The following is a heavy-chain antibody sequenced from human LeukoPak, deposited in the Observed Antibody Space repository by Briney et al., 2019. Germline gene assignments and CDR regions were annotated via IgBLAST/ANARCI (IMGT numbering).Heavy chain of an antibody. CDR3: ARDGNGIWPVDP. V-gene: IGHV4-61*02. Sequence: PSETLSLTCTLSGASIYSRSHYEGWLRQPAGRGLEWFGRIYACGNTNYNPSLNSRVTMSIDKSKNQFSLKLTSVTAADTAVYYCARDGNGIWPVDPWGQGTLVTVSS. CDR1: GASIYSRSHY. CDR2: IYACGNT. J-gene: IGHJ5*02. D-gene: IGHD1-1*01.